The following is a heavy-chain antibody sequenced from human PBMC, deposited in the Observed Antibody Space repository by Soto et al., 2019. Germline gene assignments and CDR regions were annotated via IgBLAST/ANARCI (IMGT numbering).Heavy chain of an antibody. V-gene: IGHV3-23*01. D-gene: IGHD4-17*01. CDR3: AKDREYGDFFDY. CDR1: GFTFSSYA. CDR2: ISGSGGST. J-gene: IGHJ4*02. Sequence: GSLSLSCAASGFTFSSYAMSWVRQAPGKGLEWVSAISGSGGSTYYADSVKGRFTISRDNSKNTLYLQMNSLRAEDTAVYYCAKDREYGDFFDYWGQGTLVTVSS.